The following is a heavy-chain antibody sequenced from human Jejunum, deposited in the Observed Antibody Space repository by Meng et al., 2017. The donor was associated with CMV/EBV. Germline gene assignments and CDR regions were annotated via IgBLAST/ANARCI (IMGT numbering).Heavy chain of an antibody. V-gene: IGHV3-33*01. D-gene: IGHD3-22*01. J-gene: IGHJ4*02. Sequence: SGLPLNGYGIHWVRQFPGKGLEWVAVLWYDGSRKYLADSVQGRFSISRDDSKNTVYLQMNSLRAEDTAVYYCARDNDGSSHYSQFDYWGQGTLVTVSS. CDR2: LWYDGSRK. CDR3: ARDNDGSSHYSQFDY. CDR1: GLPLNGYG.